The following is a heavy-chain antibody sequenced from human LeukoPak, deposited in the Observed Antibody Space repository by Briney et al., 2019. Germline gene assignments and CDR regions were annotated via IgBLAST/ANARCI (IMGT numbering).Heavy chain of an antibody. J-gene: IGHJ3*02. CDR3: ARSCSGGSCYLNAFDI. CDR2: INHSGST. D-gene: IGHD2-15*01. Sequence: SETLSLTCAVYGGSFSGYYWSWIRQPPGKGLEWIGEINHSGSTNYNPSLKSRVTISVDTSKNQFSLKLSSVTAADTAVYYGARSCSGGSCYLNAFDIWGQGTMVSVSS. CDR1: GGSFSGYY. V-gene: IGHV4-34*01.